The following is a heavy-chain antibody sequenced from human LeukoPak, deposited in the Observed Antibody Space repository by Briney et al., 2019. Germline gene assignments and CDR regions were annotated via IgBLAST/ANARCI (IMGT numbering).Heavy chain of an antibody. CDR2: INPNSGGT. CDR3: AREGPEMATINI. CDR1: GYTFTGYY. V-gene: IGHV1-2*02. Sequence: ASVTVSCKASGYTFTGYYMHWVRQAPGQGLEWMGWINPNSGGTNYAQKFQGRVTMTRDTSISTAYMELSRLRSDDTAVYYCAREGPEMATINIWGQGTLVTVSS. J-gene: IGHJ4*02. D-gene: IGHD5-24*01.